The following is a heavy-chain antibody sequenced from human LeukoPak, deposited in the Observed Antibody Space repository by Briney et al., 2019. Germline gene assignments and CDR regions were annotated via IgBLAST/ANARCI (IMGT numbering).Heavy chain of an antibody. CDR3: ARVDIVVVTDAFDI. J-gene: IGHJ3*02. V-gene: IGHV4-4*07. CDR1: GGSISSYY. Sequence: SETLSLTCTVSGGSISSYYWSWIRQPAGKGVEWIWRMYNSGSTNYKPSLKSRVTMSVDTSKNQFSLKLSSVTAADTAVYYCARVDIVVVTDAFDIWGQGTMVTVSS. D-gene: IGHD2-21*02. CDR2: MYNSGST.